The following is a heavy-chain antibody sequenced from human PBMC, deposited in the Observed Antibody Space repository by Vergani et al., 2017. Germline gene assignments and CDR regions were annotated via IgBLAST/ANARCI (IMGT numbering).Heavy chain of an antibody. CDR2: IYYSGST. D-gene: IGHD4-17*01. CDR3: AREGHDYGDYEGIRYVDY. J-gene: IGHJ4*02. V-gene: IGHV4-39*07. Sequence: QLPLQESGPGLVKPSETLSLTCTVSGGPINSSSYYWGWIRQPPGTGLEWIGSIYYSGSTYYNPSLKRRVTISVDTSKNQFSLKMSSVTAAETAGDYCAREGHDYGDYEGIRYVDYWGQGTLVTVSS. CDR1: GGPINSSSYY.